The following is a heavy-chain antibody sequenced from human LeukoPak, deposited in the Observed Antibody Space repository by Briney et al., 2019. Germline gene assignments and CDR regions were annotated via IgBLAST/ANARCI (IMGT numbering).Heavy chain of an antibody. V-gene: IGHV3-23*01. CDR1: GFTFSSSA. CDR2: ISITVGGT. D-gene: IGHD1-26*01. CDR3: AKRSHMLGATNPNYYFDH. Sequence: SGGSLRLSCAASGFTFSSSAMSWVRQAPGKGLEWVSAISITVGGTYYADSVKGRFTISRDNSKNTLYLQMNSLSAEDTAVYYCAKRSHMLGATNPNYYFDHWGQGTLVTVSS. J-gene: IGHJ4*02.